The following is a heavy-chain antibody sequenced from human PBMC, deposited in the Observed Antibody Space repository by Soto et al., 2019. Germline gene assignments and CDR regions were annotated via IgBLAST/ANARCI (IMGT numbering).Heavy chain of an antibody. Sequence: EVQLVESGGGLVQPGGSLSLSCAASGFTLSGRSMHWVRQAPGKGLVWVSGIDNAGTDSTYADSVKGRFTSSRDTAKNMLYLQMNSLRVEDTAVYYCARGWFGPDVWGKGTTVTVSS. D-gene: IGHD3-10*01. CDR3: ARGWFGPDV. CDR2: IDNAGTDS. CDR1: GFTLSGRS. V-gene: IGHV3-74*01. J-gene: IGHJ6*04.